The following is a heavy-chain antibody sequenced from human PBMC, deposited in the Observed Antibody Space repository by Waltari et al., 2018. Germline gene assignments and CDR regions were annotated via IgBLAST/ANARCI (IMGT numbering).Heavy chain of an antibody. J-gene: IGHJ5*02. CDR1: GGSFSGYF. D-gene: IGHD2-21*02. CDR3: ARGTDHAKCHH. V-gene: IGHV4-34*01. Sequence: QVQLQQWGAGLLKPSETLSLTCAVYGGSFSGYFWNWIRQPPGKGLEWIGEIHPSGSTTYNPSLESRVTMSVDTSKNQFSLKLRSVTAADTAVYYCARGTDHAKCHHWGQGTLVTVSS. CDR2: IHPSGST.